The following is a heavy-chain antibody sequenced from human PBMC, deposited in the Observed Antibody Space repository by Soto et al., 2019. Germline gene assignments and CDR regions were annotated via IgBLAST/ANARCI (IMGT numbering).Heavy chain of an antibody. CDR1: GFTFRNYG. J-gene: IGHJ4*02. CDR3: ARGMYVGSGYPDY. D-gene: IGHD3-22*01. V-gene: IGHV3-33*01. CDR2: IWYDGSNK. Sequence: QVQLVESGGGVVQPGTSLRLSCAASGFTFRNYGMHWVRQAPGKGLEWVAVIWYDGSNKYYADSVKGRFTISRDNSKNTLSVQMNSLRADDTAVYYCARGMYVGSGYPDYWGQGTLVTVSS.